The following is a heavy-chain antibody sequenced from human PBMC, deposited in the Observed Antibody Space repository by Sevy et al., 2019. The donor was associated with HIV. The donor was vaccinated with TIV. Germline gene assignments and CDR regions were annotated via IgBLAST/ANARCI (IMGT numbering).Heavy chain of an antibody. J-gene: IGHJ4*02. CDR2: IYSDGST. Sequence: GGSLRLCCAASGFPVSSNYMSWVRQAPGKGLEWVSVIYSDGSTYHADSVKGRFTISRSNSKNTLYLQMNRLRVEDTAVYYCARGKRGYGYGLDYWGQGTLVTVSS. D-gene: IGHD5-18*01. CDR3: ARGKRGYGYGLDY. V-gene: IGHV3-66*01. CDR1: GFPVSSNY.